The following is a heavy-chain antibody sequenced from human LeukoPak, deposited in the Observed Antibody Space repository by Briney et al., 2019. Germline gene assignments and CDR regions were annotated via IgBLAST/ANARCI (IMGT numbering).Heavy chain of an antibody. V-gene: IGHV4-59*01. D-gene: IGHD2-2*01. CDR3: ARYRVVPATMDFDY. Sequence: PSETLSLTCTVSGGSTTSYYWSWIRQPPGKGLEWIGYTSYSGTTNYNPSLTSRVTISVDTSKNQFSLKLSSVTAADTAVYYCARYRVVPATMDFDYWGQGTLVTVSS. CDR2: TSYSGTT. CDR1: GGSTTSYY. J-gene: IGHJ4*02.